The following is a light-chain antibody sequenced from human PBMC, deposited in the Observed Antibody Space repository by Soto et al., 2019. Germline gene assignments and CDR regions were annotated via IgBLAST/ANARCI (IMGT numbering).Light chain of an antibody. CDR1: QGISSY. Sequence: AIRMTQSPSSLSASTGDRVTITCRASQGISSYLAWYQQKPGKAPKLLIYAASTLQSGVPSRFSGSGSGTDFKLPISCLQSEEFATYYCQQYYSYPWTFGQGTKVEIK. V-gene: IGKV1-8*01. CDR3: QQYYSYPWT. J-gene: IGKJ1*01. CDR2: AAS.